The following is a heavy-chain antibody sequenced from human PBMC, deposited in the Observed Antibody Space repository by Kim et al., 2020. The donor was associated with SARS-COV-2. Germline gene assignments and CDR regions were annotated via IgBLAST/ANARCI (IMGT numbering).Heavy chain of an antibody. Sequence: SVKVSCKASGFTFTSSAVQWVRQARGQRLEWIGWIVVGSGNTNYAQKFQERVTITRDMSTSTAYMELSSLRSEDTAVYYCAADQLAVPAAIPYYYYYGMDVWGQGTTVTVSS. CDR1: GFTFTSSA. CDR2: IVVGSGNT. CDR3: AADQLAVPAAIPYYYYYGMDV. D-gene: IGHD2-2*01. J-gene: IGHJ6*02. V-gene: IGHV1-58*01.